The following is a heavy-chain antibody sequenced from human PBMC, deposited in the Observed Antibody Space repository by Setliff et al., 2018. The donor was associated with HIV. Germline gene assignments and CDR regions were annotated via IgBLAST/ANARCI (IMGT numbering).Heavy chain of an antibody. J-gene: IGHJ3*02. CDR1: GYTFTKYG. CDR2: ISAYNGNT. Sequence: ASVKVSCKASGYTFTKYGVSWVRQAPGQGLERMGWISAYNGNTNYPQKFQGRVTMTTDTSTSTAYMELRSLRSDDTAVYYCARGYCTNAVCSDAFDIWGQGTMVTVS. CDR3: ARGYCTNAVCSDAFDI. V-gene: IGHV1-18*01. D-gene: IGHD2-8*01.